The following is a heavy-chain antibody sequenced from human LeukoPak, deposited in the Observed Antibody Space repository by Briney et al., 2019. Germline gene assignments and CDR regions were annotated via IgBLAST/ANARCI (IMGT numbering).Heavy chain of an antibody. J-gene: IGHJ3*02. CDR1: GFTFSSYA. CDR3: ARERGGTRSSSWYGAFDI. Sequence: PGGSLRLSCAASGFTFSSYAMHWVRQAPGKGLEWVAVISYDGSNKYYADSVKGRFTISRDNSKNTLYLQMNSLRAEDTAVYYCARERGGTRSSSWYGAFDIWGQGTMVTVSS. V-gene: IGHV3-30-3*01. D-gene: IGHD6-13*01. CDR2: ISYDGSNK.